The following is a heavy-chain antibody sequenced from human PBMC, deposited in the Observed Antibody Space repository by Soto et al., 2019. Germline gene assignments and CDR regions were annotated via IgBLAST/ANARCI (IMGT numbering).Heavy chain of an antibody. V-gene: IGHV3-21*01. CDR3: ARDCSGGSCYPGMDA. D-gene: IGHD2-15*01. Sequence: AXGSLRLSCSAAGFNFNSYTINWVRQAPGKRLEWLSSISSSGYIFSTDSVRGRFTISRDNAKNSVYLQINSLRAEDTAVYFCARDCSGGSCYPGMDAWGQRATVTVSS. CDR1: GFNFNSYT. CDR2: ISSSGYI. J-gene: IGHJ6*02.